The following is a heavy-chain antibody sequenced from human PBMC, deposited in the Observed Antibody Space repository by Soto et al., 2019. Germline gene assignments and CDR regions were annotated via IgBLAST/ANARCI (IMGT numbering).Heavy chain of an antibody. CDR2: INHSGST. Sequence: TSETLSLTCAVYGGSFSGYYWSWIRQPPGKGLEWIGEINHSGSTNYNPSLKSRVTISVDTSKNQFSLKLSSVTAADTAVYYCARGVKMATPHKYYFDYWGQGTLVTVSS. CDR1: GGSFSGYY. V-gene: IGHV4-34*01. J-gene: IGHJ4*02. CDR3: ARGVKMATPHKYYFDY. D-gene: IGHD5-12*01.